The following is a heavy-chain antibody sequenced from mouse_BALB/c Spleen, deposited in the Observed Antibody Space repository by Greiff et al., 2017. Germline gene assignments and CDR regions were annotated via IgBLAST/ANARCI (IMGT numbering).Heavy chain of an antibody. J-gene: IGHJ3*01. Sequence: VQLQQPGAELVKPGASVKMSCKASGYTFTSYWMHWVKQRPGQGLEWIGVIDPSDSYTSYNQKFKGKATLTVDTSSSTAYMQLSSLTSEDSAVYYCTGGKGTYWGQGILVTVSA. CDR1: GYTFTSYW. V-gene: IGHV1S127*01. D-gene: IGHD1-1*01. CDR2: IDPSDSYT. CDR3: TGGKGTY.